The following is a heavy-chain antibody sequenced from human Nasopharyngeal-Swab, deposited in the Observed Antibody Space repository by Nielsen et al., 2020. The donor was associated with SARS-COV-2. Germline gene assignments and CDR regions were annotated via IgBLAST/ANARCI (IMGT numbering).Heavy chain of an antibody. D-gene: IGHD2-2*01. CDR1: GGTFSSYA. Sequence: SVKVSCKASGGTFSSYAISWVRQAPGQGLEWMGGIIPIFGTANYAQKFQGRVTITADESTSTAYMELSSLRSEDTAVHYCARDEMVVPAAKFNYYYYMDVWGKGTTVTVSS. CDR2: IIPIFGTA. V-gene: IGHV1-69*13. J-gene: IGHJ6*03. CDR3: ARDEMVVPAAKFNYYYYMDV.